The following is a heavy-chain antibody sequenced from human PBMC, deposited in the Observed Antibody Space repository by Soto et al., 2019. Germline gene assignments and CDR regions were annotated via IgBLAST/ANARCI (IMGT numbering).Heavy chain of an antibody. V-gene: IGHV6-1*01. J-gene: IGHJ4*02. Sequence: SQTLSLTCAISGDSVSSNSVVWNWIRQSPSRGLEWLGRTYYRSKWFYEYAESVRSRIAINPDPSKNQFSLQLNSVTPEDTAVYYCARDQGHSYGPSYFDYWGQGTLVTVSS. CDR1: GDSVSSNSVV. CDR2: TYYRSKWFY. D-gene: IGHD5-18*01. CDR3: ARDQGHSYGPSYFDY.